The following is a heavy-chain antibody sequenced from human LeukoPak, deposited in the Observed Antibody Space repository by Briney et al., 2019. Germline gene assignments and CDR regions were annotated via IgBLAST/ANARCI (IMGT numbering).Heavy chain of an antibody. V-gene: IGHV3-74*01. J-gene: IGHJ4*02. CDR2: IKSDGSST. D-gene: IGHD3-10*01. Sequence: GGSLRLSCAASGFTFSSYSMNWVRQAPGKGLVWVSRIKSDGSSTSYADPVKGRFTISRDNAKNTLYLQVNSLRAEDTAVYYCARDRGDYFDYWGQGTLVTVSS. CDR1: GFTFSSYS. CDR3: ARDRGDYFDY.